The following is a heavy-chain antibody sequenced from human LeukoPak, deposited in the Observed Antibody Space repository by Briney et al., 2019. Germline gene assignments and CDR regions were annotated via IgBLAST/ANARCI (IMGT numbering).Heavy chain of an antibody. Sequence: ASVKVSCKASGYTFTSYDINWVRQAPGQGLEWMGWISAYNGDTNSAQKLQGRLTMTTDTSTSTAYMELRSLRSDDTAMYYCARDSTATGWYDYWGQGTLVTVSS. V-gene: IGHV1-18*01. CDR2: ISAYNGDT. CDR3: ARDSTATGWYDY. D-gene: IGHD6-19*01. J-gene: IGHJ4*02. CDR1: GYTFTSYD.